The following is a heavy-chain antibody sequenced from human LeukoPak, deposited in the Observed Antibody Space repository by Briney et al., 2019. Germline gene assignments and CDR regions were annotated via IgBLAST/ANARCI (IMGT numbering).Heavy chain of an antibody. J-gene: IGHJ6*02. Sequence: GGSLRLSCAASGFTFSRNWMSWVRQAPGKGLEWVANIKYDGSEKYYVDFVKGRFTISRDNAKNSLCLQMDSLRVEDTAVYYCARDGYVNATDVWGQGTTVTVSS. CDR3: ARDGYVNATDV. D-gene: IGHD2-2*01. CDR1: GFTFSRNW. CDR2: IKYDGSEK. V-gene: IGHV3-7*04.